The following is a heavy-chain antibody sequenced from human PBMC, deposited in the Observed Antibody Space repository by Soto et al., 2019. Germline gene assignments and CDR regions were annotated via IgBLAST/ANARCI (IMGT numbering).Heavy chain of an antibody. CDR2: IYTSGST. J-gene: IGHJ5*02. V-gene: IGHV4-4*07. Sequence: QVQLQESGPGLVKPSETLSLTCTVSGGSISSYNWSWIRQPAGKGLEWIGRIYTSGSTNYNPSLKSRVTMSVDTSKNQFSLKLSSVTAADTAVYYCARATRHGDYGDLNWFDPWGQGTLVTVSS. D-gene: IGHD4-17*01. CDR1: GGSISSYN. CDR3: ARATRHGDYGDLNWFDP.